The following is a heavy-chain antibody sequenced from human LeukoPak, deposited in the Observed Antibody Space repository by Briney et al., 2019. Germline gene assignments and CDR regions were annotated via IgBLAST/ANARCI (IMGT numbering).Heavy chain of an antibody. CDR1: GYTFTGYY. CDR3: ARDLRYYDSSGYSWYDY. J-gene: IGHJ4*02. Sequence: SVKVSCKASGYTFTGYYMHWVRRAPGQGLEWMGRIIPILGIANYAQKFQGRVTITADKSTSTAYMELSSLRSEDTAVYYCARDLRYYDSSGYSWYDYWGQGTLVTVSS. V-gene: IGHV1-69*04. D-gene: IGHD3-22*01. CDR2: IIPILGIA.